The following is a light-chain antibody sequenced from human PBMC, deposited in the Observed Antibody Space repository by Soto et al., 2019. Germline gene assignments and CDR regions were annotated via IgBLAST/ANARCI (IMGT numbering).Light chain of an antibody. J-gene: IGKJ2*01. V-gene: IGKV3-20*01. CDR2: GTS. CDR1: QTVSSTY. CDR3: QLYGSSPLYS. Sequence: EIVLTQSPGTLSLFQGERATLSCRTSQTVSSTYLAWYQQKRGQAPRLLIYGTSNRATGIPDRFSGSGSGTDFTLTISRLEPEDFAVYHCQLYGSSPLYSFAQGTELEIK.